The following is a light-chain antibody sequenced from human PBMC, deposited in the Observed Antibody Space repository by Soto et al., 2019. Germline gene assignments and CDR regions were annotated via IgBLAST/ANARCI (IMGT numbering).Light chain of an antibody. V-gene: IGLV1-40*01. Sequence: QSVLTQPPSVSVAPGKRVPISCTGSSSNIGAGYDVHWYQQLPGTAPKLLIYGNSNRPSGVPDRFSGSKSGTSASLAITGLQAEDEADYYCQSYDSSLSGYVVVTGTKVTVL. CDR3: QSYDSSLSGYV. CDR2: GNS. J-gene: IGLJ1*01. CDR1: SSNIGAGYD.